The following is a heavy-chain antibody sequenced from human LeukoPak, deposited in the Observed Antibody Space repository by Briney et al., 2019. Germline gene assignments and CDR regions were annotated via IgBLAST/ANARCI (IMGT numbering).Heavy chain of an antibody. CDR1: GGSISSYY. J-gene: IGHJ5*02. CDR2: IYTSGST. D-gene: IGHD3-3*01. V-gene: IGHV4-4*07. Sequence: SETLSLTCTVSGGSISSYYWSWIRQPAGKGLEWIGRIYTSGSTNYNPSLKSRVTMSVDTSKNQLSLKVISVTAADTAVYYCARVRRSGYQKRNWFDPWGQGTLVTVSS. CDR3: ARVRRSGYQKRNWFDP.